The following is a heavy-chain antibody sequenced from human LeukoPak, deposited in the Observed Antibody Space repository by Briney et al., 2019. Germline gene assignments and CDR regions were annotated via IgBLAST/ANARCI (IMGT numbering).Heavy chain of an antibody. D-gene: IGHD3-16*02. CDR3: ARDGRSRGLSHVNFDY. CDR1: GFTFSSYT. CDR2: ISSSGMTK. V-gene: IGHV3-48*04. J-gene: IGHJ4*02. Sequence: GGSLRLSCAASGFTFSSYTMSWVRQAPGKGLEWVSYISSSGMTKYYAVSVKGRFTMSRDNAKNSLYLQLNSLRAEDTAVYYCARDGRSRGLSHVNFDYWGQGILVTVSS.